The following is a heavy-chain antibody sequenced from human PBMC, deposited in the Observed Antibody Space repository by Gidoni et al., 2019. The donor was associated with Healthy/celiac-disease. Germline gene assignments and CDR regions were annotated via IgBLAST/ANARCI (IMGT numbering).Heavy chain of an antibody. J-gene: IGHJ3*02. CDR2: IYYRGST. CDR3: ARLEKNDAFDI. CDR1: GGSISSSSYS. V-gene: IGHV4-39*01. Sequence: QLQLQESGPGLVKPSETLSLPCTVSGGSISSSSYSWGWLRQLPGKGLEWFGIIYYRGSTYYNPSLKSRVTISVDTSKNQCSLKLSAVTAADTAVYYCARLEKNDAFDIWGQGTMVTVSS.